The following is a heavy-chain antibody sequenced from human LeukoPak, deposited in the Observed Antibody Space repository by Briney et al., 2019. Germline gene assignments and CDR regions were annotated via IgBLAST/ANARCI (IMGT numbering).Heavy chain of an antibody. CDR1: GYTFTSYD. J-gene: IGHJ6*02. Sequence: ASVKVSCKASGYTFTSYDINWVRQATGQGLEWMGWMNPNSGNTGYAQKFQGRVTMTRNTSISTAYMELSSLRSEDTAVYYCARELLWFGEFRGGMDVWGQGTTVTVSS. V-gene: IGHV1-8*01. CDR3: ARELLWFGEFRGGMDV. CDR2: MNPNSGNT. D-gene: IGHD3-10*01.